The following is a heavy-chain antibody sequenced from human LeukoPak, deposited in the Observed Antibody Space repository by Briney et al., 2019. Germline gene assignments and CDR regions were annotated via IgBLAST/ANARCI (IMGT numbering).Heavy chain of an antibody. D-gene: IGHD1-26*01. Sequence: KSSETLSLTCTVSGGSIGSYYWSWIRQPAGKGLEWIGRIYTSGSTNYNPSLKSRVTMSLDTSKDRFSLKLTSVTAADTAVYYCARAEEGSYYFDYWGQGTLVTVSS. CDR1: GGSIGSYY. CDR2: IYTSGST. V-gene: IGHV4-4*07. CDR3: ARAEEGSYYFDY. J-gene: IGHJ4*02.